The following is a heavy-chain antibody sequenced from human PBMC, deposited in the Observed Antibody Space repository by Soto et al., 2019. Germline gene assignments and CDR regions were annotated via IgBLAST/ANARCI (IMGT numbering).Heavy chain of an antibody. CDR2: ISDSSGII. V-gene: IGHV3-48*01. J-gene: IGHJ5*02. CDR1: GFTFRNYG. D-gene: IGHD6-13*01. CDR3: VRSGKEMSVDNWFDP. Sequence: PGGSLRLSCAGSGFTFRNYGMNWVRQAPGKGLEWVSYISDSSGIIHYADSVEGRFTISRDNVKKSLYLQMNLLRAEDTAVYYCVRSGKEMSVDNWFDPWGQGTLVTVSS.